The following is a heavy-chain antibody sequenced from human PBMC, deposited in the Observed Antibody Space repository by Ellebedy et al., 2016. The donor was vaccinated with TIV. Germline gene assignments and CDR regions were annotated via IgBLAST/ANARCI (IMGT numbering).Heavy chain of an antibody. CDR3: ARSLSLRPDFDY. D-gene: IGHD5/OR15-5a*01. J-gene: IGHJ4*02. CDR1: GGTFTSYT. CDR2: IIPILGIT. Sequence: AASVKVSCKASGGTFTSYTINWARQAPGQGLEWMGRIIPILGITNYAGKFQGRVSISADKSTSTVYMELSSLTSEDTAMYYCARSLSLRPDFDYWGQGVLVTVSS. V-gene: IGHV1-69*02.